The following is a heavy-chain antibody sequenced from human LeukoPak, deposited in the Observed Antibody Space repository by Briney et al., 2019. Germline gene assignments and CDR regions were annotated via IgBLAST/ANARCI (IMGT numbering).Heavy chain of an antibody. V-gene: IGHV3-48*04. Sequence: GGSLRLSCAASEFTFSSYSMSWVRQAPGKGLEWVSYISSTASSIYYADSVKGRFTISRDNAKNSLYLQMNSLRAEDTAVYYCARDVTYHGGDWFDPWGQGTLVTVSS. J-gene: IGHJ5*02. CDR3: ARDVTYHGGDWFDP. CDR1: EFTFSSYS. D-gene: IGHD4-23*01. CDR2: ISSTASSI.